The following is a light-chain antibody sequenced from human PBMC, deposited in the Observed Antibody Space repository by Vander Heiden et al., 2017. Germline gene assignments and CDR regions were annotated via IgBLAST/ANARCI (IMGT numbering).Light chain of an antibody. V-gene: IGLV3-1*01. CDR1: KVGDKC. Sequence: SFVLTQPPSVSASPGQTASITCSGDKVGDKCECGCQQKPGQVPVLVIYQDSKRPSGCTERFSGYNSGNTATLTISGTQARDEADYDCQAWDSSTVVFGGGTKLTVL. CDR3: QAWDSSTVV. CDR2: QDS. J-gene: IGLJ2*01.